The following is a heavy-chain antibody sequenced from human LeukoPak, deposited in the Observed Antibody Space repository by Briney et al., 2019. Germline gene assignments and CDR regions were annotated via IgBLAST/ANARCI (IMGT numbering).Heavy chain of an antibody. CDR1: GGTFSSYA. J-gene: IGHJ6*02. Sequence: ASVKVSCKASGGTFSSYAISWVRQAPGQGLEWMGGIIPIFGTANYAQKFQGRVTITADESTSTAYMELSSLRSEDTAVYYCARGRAPAAKSHYYGMDVWGQGTTVAVSS. V-gene: IGHV1-69*13. CDR2: IIPIFGTA. CDR3: ARGRAPAAKSHYYGMDV. D-gene: IGHD2-2*01.